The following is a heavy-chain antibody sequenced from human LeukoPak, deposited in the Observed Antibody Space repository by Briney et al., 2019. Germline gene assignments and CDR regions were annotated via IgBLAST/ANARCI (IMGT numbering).Heavy chain of an antibody. J-gene: IGHJ6*03. CDR2: ISVSGTTM. Sequence: GVSLRLSCATSGFTFTDYYMSWIRQAPGKGLEWVSYISVSGTTMYYADSVKGRFTLSRDNAKNSLYLQMNSLRAEDTALYHCARGSSSSPGGYYYMDVWGKGTTVTVSS. D-gene: IGHD6-13*01. CDR1: GFTFTDYY. V-gene: IGHV3-11*01. CDR3: ARGSSSSPGGYYYMDV.